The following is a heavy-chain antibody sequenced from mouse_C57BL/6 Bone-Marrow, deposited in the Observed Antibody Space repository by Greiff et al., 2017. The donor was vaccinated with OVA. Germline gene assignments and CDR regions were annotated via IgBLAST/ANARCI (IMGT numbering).Heavy chain of an antibody. Sequence: VKLMESGPGLVQPSQSLSITCTVSGFSLTSYGVHWVRQSPGKGLEWLGVIWSGGSTDYNAAFISRLSISKDNSTSQVFIKMNSLQADDTAIYYCARNSDGRKYYFDYWGQGTTLTVSS. D-gene: IGHD1-1*01. CDR3: ARNSDGRKYYFDY. J-gene: IGHJ2*01. V-gene: IGHV2-2*01. CDR1: GFSLTSYG. CDR2: IWSGGST.